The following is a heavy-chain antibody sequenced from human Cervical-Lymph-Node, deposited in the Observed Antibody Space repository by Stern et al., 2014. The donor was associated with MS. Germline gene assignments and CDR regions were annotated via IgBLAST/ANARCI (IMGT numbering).Heavy chain of an antibody. J-gene: IGHJ4*02. Sequence: VHLVESGGGLVKPGGSLRLSCAASGFSFRNYYMSWIRQAPGKGLEWVSYISSSCDHIDYADSVKGRFTISRDNAKNSLYLQMNSLRADDTAIYYCVRADGSTDDYWGQGTLVTVSS. D-gene: IGHD3-10*01. CDR3: VRADGSTDDY. V-gene: IGHV3-11*01. CDR1: GFSFRNYY. CDR2: ISSSCDHI.